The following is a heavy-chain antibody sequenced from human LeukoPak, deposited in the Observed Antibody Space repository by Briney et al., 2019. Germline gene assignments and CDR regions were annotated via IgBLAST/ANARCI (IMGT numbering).Heavy chain of an antibody. D-gene: IGHD4-17*01. CDR3: AKLTTVTTWIVDY. CDR2: ISGSGGST. V-gene: IGHV3-23*01. Sequence: PGGTLRLSCAASGFTFRNYGMSWVRQAPRKGLEWVSAISGSGGSTYYADSVKGRFTISRDNSKNTLHLQMNSLRAEDTAVYYCAKLTTVTTWIVDYWGQGTLVTVSS. CDR1: GFTFRNYG. J-gene: IGHJ4*02.